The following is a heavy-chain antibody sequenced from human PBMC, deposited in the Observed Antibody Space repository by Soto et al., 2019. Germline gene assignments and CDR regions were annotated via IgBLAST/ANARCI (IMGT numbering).Heavy chain of an antibody. D-gene: IGHD2-2*01. CDR3: ARGRRIVVVPAAMKGDDWYDP. Sequence: ASVKVSCKASGYTFTSYYMHWVRQAPGQGLEWMGIINPSGGSTSYAQKFQGRVTMTRDTSTSTVYMELSSLRSEDTAVYYCARGRRIVVVPAAMKGDDWYDPWGRGTLVTVSS. CDR2: INPSGGST. J-gene: IGHJ5*02. CDR1: GYTFTSYY. V-gene: IGHV1-46*03.